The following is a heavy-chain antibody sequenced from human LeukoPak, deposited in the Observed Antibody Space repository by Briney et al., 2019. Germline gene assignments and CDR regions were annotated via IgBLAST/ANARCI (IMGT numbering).Heavy chain of an antibody. D-gene: IGHD5-24*01. V-gene: IGHV3-48*01. CDR3: VRDRTLGVRDGFILA. CDR2: ISGSSSAI. Sequence: GGSLRLSCAASGFTFSAYNMIWVRQAPGKGLEWLSYISGSSSAIYYADSVQGRLTISRDNAKNSLSLQMSSLRVEDTAVYYCVRDRTLGVRDGFILAWGQGTLVTVSS. J-gene: IGHJ5*02. CDR1: GFTFSAYN.